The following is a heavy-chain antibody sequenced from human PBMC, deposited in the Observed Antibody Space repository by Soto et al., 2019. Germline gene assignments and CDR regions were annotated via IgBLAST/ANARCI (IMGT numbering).Heavy chain of an antibody. V-gene: IGHV4-39*01. CDR3: AKSEQYCSASGCFPNWFGP. D-gene: IGHD2-15*01. Sequence: SETLSLTCTVSGDSVSSSSYYWAWIRQPPGTGLEWIATIYYSGNTYYNPSLKSRVTISVDTSKNQFSLKLSSVTAADTTVYYCAKSEQYCSASGCFPNWFGPWGQGTLVTVSS. J-gene: IGHJ5*02. CDR2: IYYSGNT. CDR1: GDSVSSSSYY.